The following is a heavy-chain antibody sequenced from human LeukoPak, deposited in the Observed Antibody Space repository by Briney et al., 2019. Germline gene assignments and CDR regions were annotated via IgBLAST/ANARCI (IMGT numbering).Heavy chain of an antibody. D-gene: IGHD2-2*01. J-gene: IGHJ4*02. CDR1: GGTFSSYA. V-gene: IGHV1-69*06. CDR3: AVRNCSSTTCSGPLDY. CDR2: IIPMSDTA. Sequence: SVKVSCKASGGTFSSYAISWVRQAPGQGLEWMGRIIPMSDTANYAQKFQGRVTITADKSTSTAYMELSSLRSEDTAVYYCAVRNCSSTTCSGPLDYWGQGTLVTVSS.